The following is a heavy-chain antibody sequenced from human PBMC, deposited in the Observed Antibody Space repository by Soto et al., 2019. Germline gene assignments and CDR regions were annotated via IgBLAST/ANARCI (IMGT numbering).Heavy chain of an antibody. CDR3: AKAPNGTPRNNWFDP. V-gene: IGHV3-23*01. D-gene: IGHD1-1*01. Sequence: GGSLRLSCAASGFTFSSYAMSWVRQAPGKGLEWVSAISGSGGSTYYADSVKGRFTISRDNSKNTLYLQMNSLRAEDTAVYYCAKAPNGTPRNNWFDPWGQGTLVTVSS. CDR1: GFTFSSYA. J-gene: IGHJ5*02. CDR2: ISGSGGST.